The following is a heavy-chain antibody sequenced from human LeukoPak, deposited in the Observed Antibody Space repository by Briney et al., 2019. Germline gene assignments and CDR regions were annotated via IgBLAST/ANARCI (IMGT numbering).Heavy chain of an antibody. V-gene: IGHV4-39*01. CDR1: GGSISSSRYY. Sequence: SETLSLTCTVSGGSISSSRYYWGWIRQPPGKGLEWIGSIYYSGSTYYNPSLKSRVTISVDTSRNQFSLKLSSVTAADTAVYYCARGGSRLTTAGDLDYWGQGTLVTVSS. D-gene: IGHD3-16*01. J-gene: IGHJ4*02. CDR3: ARGGSRLTTAGDLDY. CDR2: IYYSGST.